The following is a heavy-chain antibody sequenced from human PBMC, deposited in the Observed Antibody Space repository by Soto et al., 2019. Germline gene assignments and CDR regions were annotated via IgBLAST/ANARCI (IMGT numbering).Heavy chain of an antibody. CDR3: ARSPYADALDI. CDR2: IFHSGTT. Sequence: SETLSLTCAVPGYSITNVNWWAWIRQPPGKGLEWIGYIFHSGTTHYNPSLKSRVTMSVDTSKNQFSLKVDSLTAEDTAVYYCARSPYADALDIWGQGTMVT. D-gene: IGHD2-2*01. V-gene: IGHV4-28*01. CDR1: GYSITNVNW. J-gene: IGHJ3*02.